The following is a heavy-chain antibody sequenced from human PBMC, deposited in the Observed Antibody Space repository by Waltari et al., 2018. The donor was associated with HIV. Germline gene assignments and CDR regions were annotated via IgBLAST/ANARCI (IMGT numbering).Heavy chain of an antibody. CDR3: ARAGGVSYDFWSGYFGANYYYYYGMDV. J-gene: IGHJ6*02. CDR1: GGPISSSSYY. V-gene: IGHV4-39*07. CDR2: IYYSGST. D-gene: IGHD3-3*01. Sequence: QLQLQESGPGLVKPSETLSLTCTVSGGPISSSSYYWGWIRQPPGKGLEWIGSIYYSGSTYYNPSLKSRVTISVDTSKNQFSLKLSSVTAADTAVYYCARAGGVSYDFWSGYFGANYYYYYGMDVWGQGTTVTVSS.